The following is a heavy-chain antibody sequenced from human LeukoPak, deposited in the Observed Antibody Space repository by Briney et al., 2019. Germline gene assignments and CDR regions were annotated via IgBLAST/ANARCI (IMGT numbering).Heavy chain of an antibody. Sequence: SETLSLTCAVYGGSFSGYYWSWIRQPPGKGLEWIGEINHSGSPNYNPSLKSRVTISVDTSKNQFSLKLSSVTAADTAVYYCARWPGGMDVWGQGTTVTVSS. J-gene: IGHJ6*02. CDR1: GGSFSGYY. V-gene: IGHV4-34*01. CDR2: INHSGSP. CDR3: ARWPGGMDV.